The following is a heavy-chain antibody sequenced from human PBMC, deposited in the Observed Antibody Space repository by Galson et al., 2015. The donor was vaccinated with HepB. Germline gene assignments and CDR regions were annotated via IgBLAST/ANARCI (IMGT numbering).Heavy chain of an antibody. CDR2: ISGRGNKI. CDR3: AKLAKLHTVTTRGGY. J-gene: IGHJ4*02. D-gene: IGHD4-17*01. CDR1: GFTFSDYA. V-gene: IGHV3-23*01. Sequence: SLRLSCAASGFTFSDYAINWVRQAPGKGLEWVSGISGRGNKIFYADSVEGRFTISRDNSKNTVYLNMNSLRAEDTATYYSAKLAKLHTVTTRGGYWGQGTLVTVSS.